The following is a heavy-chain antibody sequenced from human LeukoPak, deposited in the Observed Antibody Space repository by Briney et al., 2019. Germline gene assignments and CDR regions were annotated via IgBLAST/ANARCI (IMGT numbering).Heavy chain of an antibody. D-gene: IGHD5-18*01. V-gene: IGHV4-4*07. CDR1: GDSVSSFY. Sequence: SETLSLTCAVSGDSVSSFYWSWVRQSAGKGLEWIGRIYSKGTTKYNLSLKSRVTISLDQSKNQFSLYLSSVTAADTAVYYCARHATYGYGPFDYWGQGTLVTVSS. CDR3: ARHATYGYGPFDY. J-gene: IGHJ4*02. CDR2: IYSKGTT.